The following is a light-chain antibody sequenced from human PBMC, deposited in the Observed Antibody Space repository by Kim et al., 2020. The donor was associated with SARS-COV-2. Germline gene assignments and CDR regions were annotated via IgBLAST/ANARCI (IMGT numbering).Light chain of an antibody. V-gene: IGKV3-20*01. Sequence: LSLSPGASATLSGTARQSFAGRYLGWYQQKPPQAPRLLIYGGPNRATGIPDRFSGSGSGTYFTLTISRLDPEDFAVYYCQQYGSSFGGGTKVNIK. CDR2: GGP. CDR3: QQYGSS. CDR1: QSFAGRY. J-gene: IGKJ4*01.